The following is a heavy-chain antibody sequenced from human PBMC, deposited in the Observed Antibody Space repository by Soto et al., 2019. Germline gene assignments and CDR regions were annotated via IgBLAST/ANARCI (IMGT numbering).Heavy chain of an antibody. D-gene: IGHD3-9*01. CDR3: ARYPTLTFDY. J-gene: IGHJ4*02. V-gene: IGHV3-21*01. CDR1: GFTFSSYS. CDR2: ISSSSSYI. Sequence: EVQLVESGGGLVKPGGSLRLSCAASGFTFSSYSMNWVRQAPGKGLEWVSSISSSSSYIYYADSVKGRFTISRDNAKNSLYLQMNSLRAEDTAVYDGARYPTLTFDYWGQGTLVTGSS.